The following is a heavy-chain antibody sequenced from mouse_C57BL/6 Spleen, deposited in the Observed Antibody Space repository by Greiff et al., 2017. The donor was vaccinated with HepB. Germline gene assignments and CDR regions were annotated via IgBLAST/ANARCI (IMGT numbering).Heavy chain of an antibody. CDR2: INPSNGGT. J-gene: IGHJ1*03. CDR3: ARSWGYYGYDVWYFDV. Sequence: QVHVKQPGTELVKPGASVKLSCKASGYTFTSYWMHWVKQRPGQGLEWIGNINPSNGGTNYNEKFKSKATLTVDKSSSTAYMQLSSLTSEDSAVYYCARSWGYYGYDVWYFDVWGTGTTVTVSS. CDR1: GYTFTSYW. V-gene: IGHV1-53*01. D-gene: IGHD2-2*01.